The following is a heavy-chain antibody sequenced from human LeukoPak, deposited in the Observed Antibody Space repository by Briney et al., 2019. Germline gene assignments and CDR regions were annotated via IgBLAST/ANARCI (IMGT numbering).Heavy chain of an antibody. CDR1: GFTFSSYD. Sequence: PGGSLRLSCAASGFTFSSYDMSWVRQAPGKGLEWVSAIGGRGDTTYYTDSVKGRFTISRDNSKNTLYLQMNSLRADDTAIYYCASLSMVRGEDYWGQGTLVTVSS. V-gene: IGHV3-23*01. J-gene: IGHJ4*02. CDR3: ASLSMVRGEDY. CDR2: IGGRGDTT. D-gene: IGHD3-10*01.